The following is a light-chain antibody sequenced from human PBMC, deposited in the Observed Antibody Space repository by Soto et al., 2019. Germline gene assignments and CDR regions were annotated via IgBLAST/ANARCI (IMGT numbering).Light chain of an antibody. J-gene: IGKJ4*01. CDR2: DTS. CDR1: HDIGTY. V-gene: IGKV1-33*01. Sequence: VQMTQSPSSLSASVGDRVTITCQASHDIGTYLNWYQHKPGKAPKLLIFDTSHLATGVPARFSGSGSDTYFTFTITNLQAEDFAAYYCQQFDSVPLTFGGGTHVEI. CDR3: QQFDSVPLT.